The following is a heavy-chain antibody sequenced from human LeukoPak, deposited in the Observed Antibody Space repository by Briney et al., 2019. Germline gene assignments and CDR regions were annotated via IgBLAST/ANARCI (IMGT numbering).Heavy chain of an antibody. CDR2: IKTDGSLV. Sequence: GGSLRLSCIASGFTFSNYWMHWVRQAPGEGLEWVSRIKTDGSLVSYADSVKGRFTISRDNAKNTLYLQMNSLRAEDTAVYYCASSWIQLWTFDPWGQGTLVTVSS. CDR3: ASSWIQLWTFDP. D-gene: IGHD5-18*01. J-gene: IGHJ5*02. CDR1: GFTFSNYW. V-gene: IGHV3-74*01.